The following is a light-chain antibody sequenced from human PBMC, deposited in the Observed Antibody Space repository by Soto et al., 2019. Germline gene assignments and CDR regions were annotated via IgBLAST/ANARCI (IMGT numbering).Light chain of an antibody. V-gene: IGLV2-14*01. CDR1: SRDIGSYNY. J-gene: IGLJ3*02. Sequence: QSALTQPASVSGSPGQSIAISCTGTSRDIGSYNYVSWYRHHPGKAPQSIIYEVNKRPSGVSERLSGSKSGNTASLTISGLQAEDEADYYCCSFTSSGTWVFGGGTKLTVL. CDR2: EVN. CDR3: CSFTSSGTWV.